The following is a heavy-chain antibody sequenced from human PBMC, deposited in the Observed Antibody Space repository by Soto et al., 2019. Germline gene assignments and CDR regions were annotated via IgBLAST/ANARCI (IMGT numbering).Heavy chain of an antibody. D-gene: IGHD6-19*01. Sequence: GGSLRLSCAASGFTFSTYAMSWVRQAPGKGLEWVSAISGSGGSTYYADSVKGRFTISRDNSKNTLYLQMNSLRAEDTAVFYCAKERSSGWSFDYWGQGTLVTVSS. CDR1: GFTFSTYA. V-gene: IGHV3-23*01. J-gene: IGHJ4*02. CDR2: ISGSGGST. CDR3: AKERSSGWSFDY.